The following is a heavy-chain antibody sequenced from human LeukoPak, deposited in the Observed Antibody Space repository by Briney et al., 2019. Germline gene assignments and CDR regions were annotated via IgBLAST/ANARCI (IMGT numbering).Heavy chain of an antibody. CDR3: ANHYG. J-gene: IGHJ4*02. CDR2: IHTDYRT. D-gene: IGHD3-16*01. Sequence: GGSLRLSCAASGLSVSSNFMHWVRQAPGKGLEWVAGIHTDYRTFYADSVKGRFTISRDDSANTVYLHMNTLRVEDTAIFYCANHYGGGQGTLVTVSS. CDR1: GLSVSSNF. V-gene: IGHV3-53*01.